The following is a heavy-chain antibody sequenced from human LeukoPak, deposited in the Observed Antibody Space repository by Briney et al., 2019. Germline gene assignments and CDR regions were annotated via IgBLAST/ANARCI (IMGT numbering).Heavy chain of an antibody. D-gene: IGHD4-17*01. CDR1: GGTFSSYA. Sequence: VASVKVSCKASGGTFSSYAISWVRQAPGQGLEWMGRIIPILGIVNYAQKFQGRVTITADKSTSTAYMELSSLRSEDTAVYYCARDRWHDYGDYVAPVYFDYWGQGTLVTVSS. CDR2: IIPILGIV. V-gene: IGHV1-69*04. CDR3: ARDRWHDYGDYVAPVYFDY. J-gene: IGHJ4*02.